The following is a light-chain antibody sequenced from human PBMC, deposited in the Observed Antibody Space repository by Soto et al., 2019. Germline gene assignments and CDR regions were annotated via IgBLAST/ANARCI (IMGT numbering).Light chain of an antibody. CDR3: QQYGSSPLT. V-gene: IGKV3-20*01. CDR2: GAS. CDR1: QSVSSSY. J-gene: IGKJ1*01. Sequence: EIVLTQSPGTLSLSPGERATHSCRASQSVSSSYLAWYQQKPGQAPRLLIYGASSRATGIPDRFSGSGSGTDFTLTISRLEPEDFAVYYCQQYGSSPLTFGHGTKVHIK.